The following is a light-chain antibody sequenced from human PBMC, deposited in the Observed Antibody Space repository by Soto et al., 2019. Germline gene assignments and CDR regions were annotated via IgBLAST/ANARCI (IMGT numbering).Light chain of an antibody. J-gene: IGKJ1*01. CDR1: QSIRNL. CDR3: HQYNDWPPWT. Sequence: VLAQSPATLSLSPGERATLSFRASQSIRNLLAWYQQKPGQAPRLLIYGASTRATGIPARFSGSGSGTEFTLTISSLQSEDFAVYYCHQYNDWPPWTFGQGTKVDI. V-gene: IGKV3-15*01. CDR2: GAS.